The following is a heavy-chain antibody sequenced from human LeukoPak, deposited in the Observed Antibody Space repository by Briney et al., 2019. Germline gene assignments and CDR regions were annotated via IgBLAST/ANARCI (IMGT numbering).Heavy chain of an antibody. CDR2: ISRTGSYI. J-gene: IGHJ4*02. D-gene: IGHD2-15*01. V-gene: IGHV3-21*01. CDR1: GFTFSSYN. CDR3: ARVLETDCRGGSCYSGLDY. Sequence: PGGSLRLSCAASGFTFSSYNMNWVRQAPGRGLEWVSSISRTGSYIYYADSVKGRFTISRDNAQNSLYLQMNSLRVEDTAVYYCARVLETDCRGGSCYSGLDYWGQGTLATVYS.